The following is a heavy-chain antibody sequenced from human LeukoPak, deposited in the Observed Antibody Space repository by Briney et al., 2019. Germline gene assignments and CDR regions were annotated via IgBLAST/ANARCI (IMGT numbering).Heavy chain of an antibody. CDR3: AREVLLWFGESRQGAFDI. CDR1: GYTFTSYG. CDR2: MNPSSGNT. Sequence: GASVKVSCKASGYTFTSYGISWVRQATGQGLEWMGWMNPSSGNTGYAQKFQGRVTMTRNTSISTAYMELSSLRSEDTAVYYCAREVLLWFGESRQGAFDIWGQGTMVTVSS. V-gene: IGHV1-8*02. D-gene: IGHD3-10*01. J-gene: IGHJ3*02.